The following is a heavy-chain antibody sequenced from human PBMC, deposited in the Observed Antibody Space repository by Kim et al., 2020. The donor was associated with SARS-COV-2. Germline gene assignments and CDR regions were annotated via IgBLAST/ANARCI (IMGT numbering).Heavy chain of an antibody. Sequence: ETTNYSPPLKNRVPLSVDTSKNQLSLKLKSVTAADTAVYYCARLVGRGFDYWGQGILVTVSS. CDR2: ETT. V-gene: IGHV4-4*07. CDR3: ARLVGRGFDY. D-gene: IGHD2-2*01. J-gene: IGHJ4*02.